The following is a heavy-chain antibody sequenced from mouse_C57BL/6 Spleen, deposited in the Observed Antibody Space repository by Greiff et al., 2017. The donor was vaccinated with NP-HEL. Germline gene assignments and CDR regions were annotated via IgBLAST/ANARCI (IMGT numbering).Heavy chain of an antibody. CDR1: GFTFSSYA. V-gene: IGHV5-9-1*02. Sequence: EVQVVESGEGLVKPGGSLKLSCAASGFTFSSYAMSWVRQTPEKRLEWVAYISSGGDYIYYADTVKGRFTISRDNARNTLYLQMSSLKSEDTAMYYCTRGIWQYYFDYWGQGTTLTVSS. CDR2: ISSGGDYI. D-gene: IGHD1-1*02. CDR3: TRGIWQYYFDY. J-gene: IGHJ2*01.